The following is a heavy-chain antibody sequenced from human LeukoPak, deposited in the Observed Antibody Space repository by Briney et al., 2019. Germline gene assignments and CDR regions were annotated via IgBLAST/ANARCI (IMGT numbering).Heavy chain of an antibody. V-gene: IGHV1-2*02. CDR2: INPNSGGT. CDR1: GYTFTGYY. Sequence: GASVKVSCKASGYTFTGYYMHWVRQAPGQGLEWMGWINPNSGGTNYAQKFQGRVTMTRDTSISTAYMELSRLRSDDTAVYYCARELLWFGEGFDYWGQGTLVTVSS. D-gene: IGHD3-10*01. J-gene: IGHJ4*02. CDR3: ARELLWFGEGFDY.